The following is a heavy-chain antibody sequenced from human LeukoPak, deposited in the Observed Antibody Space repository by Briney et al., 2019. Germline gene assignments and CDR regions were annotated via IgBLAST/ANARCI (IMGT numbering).Heavy chain of an antibody. CDR2: INAGNGNT. Sequence: GASVKVSCKASGYTFTSYAIHWVRQAPGQRLEWMGWINAGNGNTKYSQEFQDRVTINRDTSANTAYMELSRLRSDDTAVYYCARDLSYSSSWYGRGQTYRYYYYYYMDVWGKGTTVTVSS. J-gene: IGHJ6*03. CDR1: GYTFTSYA. V-gene: IGHV1-3*01. D-gene: IGHD6-13*01. CDR3: ARDLSYSSSWYGRGQTYRYYYYYYMDV.